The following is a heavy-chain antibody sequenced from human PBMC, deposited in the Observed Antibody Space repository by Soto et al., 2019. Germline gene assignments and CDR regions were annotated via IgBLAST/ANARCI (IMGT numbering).Heavy chain of an antibody. CDR2: ISAYNGNT. CDR1: GYTFTSYG. V-gene: IGHV1-18*01. J-gene: IGHJ6*03. D-gene: IGHD3-10*01. CDR3: AVHSGSYNRYYMDV. Sequence: ASVKVSYKASGYTFTSYGISWVRQAPGQGLEWMGWISAYNGNTNYAQKLQGRVTMTTDTSTSTAYMELRSLRSDDTAVYYCAVHSGSYNRYYMDVWGKGTTVTVSS.